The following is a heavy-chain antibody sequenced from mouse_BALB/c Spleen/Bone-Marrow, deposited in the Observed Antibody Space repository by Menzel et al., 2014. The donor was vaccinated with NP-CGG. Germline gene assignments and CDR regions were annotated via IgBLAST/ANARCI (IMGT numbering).Heavy chain of an antibody. CDR3: ARHHYYGYVDY. CDR2: INPDSSTI. CDR1: GFDFSRYW. D-gene: IGHD1-2*01. J-gene: IGHJ4*01. Sequence: EVQGVESGGGLVQPGGSLKLSCAASGFDFSRYWMSWVRQAPGKGLEWIGEINPDSSTINYTPSLKDKFIISRDNAKNTLYPQMSKVRSEDTALYYCARHHYYGYVDYWGQGTSVTVSS. V-gene: IGHV4-1*02.